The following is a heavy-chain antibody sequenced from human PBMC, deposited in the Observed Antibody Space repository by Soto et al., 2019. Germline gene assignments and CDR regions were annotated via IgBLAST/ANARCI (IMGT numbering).Heavy chain of an antibody. Sequence: QVQLVQSCAEVKKPGSSVKVSCTASGGTFSSYAISWVRQAPGQGLEWMGGIIPIFGTANYAQKLQGRVTITADESTSTGYMELSSLSSEDTAVHYCAGSKVYAIFGRWFDPWGQGSLVTVSS. CDR2: IIPIFGTA. CDR3: AGSKVYAIFGRWFDP. CDR1: GGTFSSYA. J-gene: IGHJ5*02. V-gene: IGHV1-69*12. D-gene: IGHD2-8*01.